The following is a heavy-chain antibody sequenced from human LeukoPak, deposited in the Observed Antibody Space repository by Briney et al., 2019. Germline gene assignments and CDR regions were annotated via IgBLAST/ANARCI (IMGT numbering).Heavy chain of an antibody. V-gene: IGHV3-74*01. D-gene: IGHD6-6*01. CDR1: GFTFSSYW. CDR2: INSDGSST. CDR3: ARGLSGYASSLGY. Sequence: PGGSLRLSCAASGFTFSSYWMHWVRQAPGKGLVWVSRINSDGSSTSCADSVRGRFSISRDNAKNTLYLQMNSLRAEDTAVYYCARGLSGYASSLGYWGQGTLVTVSA. J-gene: IGHJ4*02.